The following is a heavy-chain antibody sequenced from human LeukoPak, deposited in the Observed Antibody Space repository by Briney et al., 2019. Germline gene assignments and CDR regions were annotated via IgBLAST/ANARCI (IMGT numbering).Heavy chain of an antibody. CDR2: IYYSGNT. CDR1: GGPISSSSYY. CDR3: ARGRRRGPTYYYDSSGYNAFDI. V-gene: IGHV4-39*07. Sequence: SETLSLTCTVSGGPISSSSYYWGWIRQPPGKGLEWIGSIYYSGNTYYNPSLKSRVTISVDTSKNQSSLKLSSVTAADTAVYYCARGRRRGPTYYYDSSGYNAFDIWGQGTMVTVSS. D-gene: IGHD3-22*01. J-gene: IGHJ3*02.